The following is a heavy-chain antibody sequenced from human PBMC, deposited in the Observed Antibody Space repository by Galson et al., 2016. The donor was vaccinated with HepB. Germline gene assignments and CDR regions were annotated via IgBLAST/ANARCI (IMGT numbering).Heavy chain of an antibody. CDR3: ARPTSHTVSYSPFDY. V-gene: IGHV1-69*06. CDR2: INPVFGTV. J-gene: IGHJ4*02. CDR1: GGTFSSSYS. Sequence: SVKVSCKASGGTFSSSYSISWVRQAPGQGLEWIGGINPVFGTVNYAQNIQGRVTITADSMELTSRRSEDTAVYYCARPTSHTVSYSPFDYWGQGTLVTVSS. D-gene: IGHD1-26*01.